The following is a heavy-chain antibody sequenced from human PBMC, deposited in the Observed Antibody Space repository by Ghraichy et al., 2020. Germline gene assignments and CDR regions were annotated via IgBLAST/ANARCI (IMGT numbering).Heavy chain of an antibody. CDR2: ISSSGSAI. J-gene: IGHJ4*02. D-gene: IGHD4-11*01. CDR3: ATDGGSTVPDS. V-gene: IGHV3-48*03. CDR1: GFTFSNYE. Sequence: LSLTCAASGFTFSNYEMNWVRQAPGKGLEWISYISSSGSAIYYPDSVKGRFTISRDNAKNSLYLRMKSLRAEDTAVYYCATDGGSTVPDSWGQGTLVTVSS.